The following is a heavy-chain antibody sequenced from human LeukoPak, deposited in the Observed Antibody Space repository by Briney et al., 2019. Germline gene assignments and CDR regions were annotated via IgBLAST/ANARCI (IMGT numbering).Heavy chain of an antibody. Sequence: ASVKVSCKVSGYTLTELSMHWVRQAPGKGIEWMGGFDPEDGETIYAQKFQGRVTMTEDTSTDTAYMELSSLRSEDTAVYYCATPLDYYYGMDVWGQGTTVTVSS. V-gene: IGHV1-24*01. CDR3: ATPLDYYYGMDV. CDR1: GYTLTELS. J-gene: IGHJ6*02. CDR2: FDPEDGET.